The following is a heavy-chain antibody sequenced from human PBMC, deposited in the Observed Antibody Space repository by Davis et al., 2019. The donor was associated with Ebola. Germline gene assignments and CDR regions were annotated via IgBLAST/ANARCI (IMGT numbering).Heavy chain of an antibody. Sequence: GSLRLSCAASGFTFSGSAMHWVRQPPGKGLEWIGEIYHSGSTKYNPSLKSRVTISVDKSKNQFSLKLSSVTAADTAVYYCARSAGYCSSTSCIYYYYYVMDVWGQGTTVTVSS. V-gene: IGHV4-4*02. CDR1: GFTFSGSA. CDR2: IYHSGST. CDR3: ARSAGYCSSTSCIYYYYYVMDV. D-gene: IGHD2-2*01. J-gene: IGHJ6*02.